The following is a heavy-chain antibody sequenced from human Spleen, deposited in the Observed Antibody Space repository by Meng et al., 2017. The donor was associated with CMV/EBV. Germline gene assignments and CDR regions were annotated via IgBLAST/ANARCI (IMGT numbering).Heavy chain of an antibody. CDR1: GGTFSSYT. Sequence: SVKVSCKASGGTFSSYTISWVRQAPGQGLEWMGRIIPILGIANYAQKFQGRVTITADKSTSTAFMELSSLRSEDTAVYYCAVSFGGYADDYWGQGTLVTVSS. D-gene: IGHD5-12*01. CDR2: IIPILGIA. V-gene: IGHV1-69*02. J-gene: IGHJ4*02. CDR3: AVSFGGYADDY.